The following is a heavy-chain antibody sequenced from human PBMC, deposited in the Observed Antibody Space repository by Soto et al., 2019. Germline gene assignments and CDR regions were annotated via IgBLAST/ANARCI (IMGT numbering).Heavy chain of an antibody. J-gene: IGHJ4*02. CDR1: GFSLSTRDVG. CDR3: AHCRGGVASF. CDR2: VYWDDSK. D-gene: IGHD2-2*01. V-gene: IGHV2-5*02. Sequence: QITLNESGPPLVKPTQTLTLTCTFSGFSLSTRDVGVGWIRQPPGEALEWLGVVYWDDSKTYSPSLESRLTITKETSKNQVVLRMTKMDPVDTATYYCAHCRGGVASFWGQGTLVTVSS.